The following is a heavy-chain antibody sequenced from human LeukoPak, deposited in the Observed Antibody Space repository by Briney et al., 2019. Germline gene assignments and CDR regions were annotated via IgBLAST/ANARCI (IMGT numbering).Heavy chain of an antibody. V-gene: IGHV3-23*01. CDR3: AKDYEEPIALDAFDI. CDR2: ISGSGGST. Sequence: GGSLRLSCAASGVTFSSYAMSWVRQAPGKGLEWVSAISGSGGSTYYADCVKGRFTISRDNSKNTLYLQMNSLRAEDTAVYYCAKDYEEPIALDAFDIWEQGTMVTVSS. CDR1: GVTFSSYA. J-gene: IGHJ3*02. D-gene: IGHD3-3*01.